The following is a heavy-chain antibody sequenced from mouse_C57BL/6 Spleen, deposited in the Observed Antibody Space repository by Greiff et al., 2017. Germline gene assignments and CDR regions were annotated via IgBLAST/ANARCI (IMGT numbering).Heavy chain of an antibody. CDR1: GYAFSSYW. CDR3: ATSAQARAMDY. V-gene: IGHV1-80*01. Sequence: QVQLKQSGAELVKPGASVKISCKASGYAFSSYWMNWVKQRPGKGLEWIGQIYPGDGGTNYNGKFKGKATLTADKSSPTAYMQLSSLTSEDSAVYFCATSAQARAMDYWGQGTSVTVSS. D-gene: IGHD3-2*02. J-gene: IGHJ4*01. CDR2: IYPGDGGT.